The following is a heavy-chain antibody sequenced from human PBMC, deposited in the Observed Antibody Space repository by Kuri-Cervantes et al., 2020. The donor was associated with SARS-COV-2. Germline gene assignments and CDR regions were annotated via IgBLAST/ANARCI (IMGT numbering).Heavy chain of an antibody. V-gene: IGHV3-74*01. CDR1: GFTFSGHW. Sequence: GESLKISCAASGFTFSGHWIHWVRQAPGKGLVWVSRINPDGSYTNNADSVKGRFTLSRDNAKNSLYLQMISLRPEDTALYFCAKDGILRGYTYVDYWGQGTLVTVSS. D-gene: IGHD5-18*01. CDR2: INPDGSYT. J-gene: IGHJ4*02. CDR3: AKDGILRGYTYVDY.